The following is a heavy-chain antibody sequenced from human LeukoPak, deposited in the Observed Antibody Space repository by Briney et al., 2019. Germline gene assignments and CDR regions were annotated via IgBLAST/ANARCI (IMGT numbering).Heavy chain of an antibody. CDR2: ISGSGGST. V-gene: IGHV3-23*01. Sequence: PGGSLRLSCAASGFTFSSYGMSWVRQAPGKGLEWVSAISGSGGSTYYADSVKGRFTISRDNAKNSLYLQMNSLRAEDTAVYYCARASVTRGIDYWGQGTLVTVSS. CDR1: GFTFSSYG. D-gene: IGHD4-17*01. CDR3: ARASVTRGIDY. J-gene: IGHJ4*02.